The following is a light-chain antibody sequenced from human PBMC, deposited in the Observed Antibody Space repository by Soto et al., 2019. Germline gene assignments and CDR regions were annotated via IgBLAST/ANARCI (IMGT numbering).Light chain of an antibody. CDR3: QQSYSTPTPPT. J-gene: IGKJ2*01. CDR2: AAS. V-gene: IGKV1-39*01. CDR1: QSITTH. Sequence: DNQMTQSPSSLSASVGDRVTMTCRASQSITTHVNWYQQKPGKAPKLLIYAASILQSGVPSRFSGSGSGTDFTLTISSLQPEDFATYFCQQSYSTPTPPTFGQGTKVEIK.